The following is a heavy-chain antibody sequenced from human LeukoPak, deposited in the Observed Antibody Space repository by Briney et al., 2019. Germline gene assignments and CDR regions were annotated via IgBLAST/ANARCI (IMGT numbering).Heavy chain of an antibody. D-gene: IGHD6-13*01. CDR1: GGTFSSYA. CDR2: IIPIFGTA. J-gene: IGHJ4*02. Sequence: SVKVSCKASGGTFSSYAISWVRQAPGQGLEWMGGIIPIFGTADYAQKFQGRVTITADESTSTAYMELSSLRSEDTAVYYCAREVAAAGIFDYWGQGTLVTVSS. CDR3: AREVAAAGIFDY. V-gene: IGHV1-69*13.